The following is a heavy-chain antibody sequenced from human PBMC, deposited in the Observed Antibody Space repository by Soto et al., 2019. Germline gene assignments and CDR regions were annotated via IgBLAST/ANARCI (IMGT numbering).Heavy chain of an antibody. Sequence: QVRLQESGSGLVKPPQTLSLTCAVSGASISTPGYTWSWIRQPPGKGLEWIGYIYPSGASTYNPSLKSRVTVSLDASRNRFSLSVGSVTAADTAVYYCARATFGAVLHLEVWGQGTTVTVSS. CDR2: IYPSGAS. J-gene: IGHJ6*02. V-gene: IGHV4-30-2*01. D-gene: IGHD3-3*01. CDR1: GASISTPGYT. CDR3: ARATFGAVLHLEV.